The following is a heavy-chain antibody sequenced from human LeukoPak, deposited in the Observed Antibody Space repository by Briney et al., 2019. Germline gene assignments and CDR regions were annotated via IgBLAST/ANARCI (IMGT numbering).Heavy chain of an antibody. CDR1: GFTLNSYA. CDR3: AKRGGYETMAAFDY. V-gene: IGHV3-23*01. D-gene: IGHD3-10*01. J-gene: IGHJ4*02. Sequence: GGSLRLSCAASGFTLNSYAMSWVRQAPGKGLEWVSAISPSGTDTYYADSVKGRFTISRDNSKNTLYLQMSSLRAEDSAVYYCAKRGGYETMAAFDYWGQGTLVTVSS. CDR2: ISPSGTDT.